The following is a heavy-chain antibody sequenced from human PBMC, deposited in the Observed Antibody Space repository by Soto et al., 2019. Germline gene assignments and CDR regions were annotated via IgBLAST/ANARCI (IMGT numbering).Heavy chain of an antibody. D-gene: IGHD6-13*01. Sequence: QITLKASGPALVKPTQTLTLTCTFSGFSFSTSGVSVAWIRQPPGKALEWLALIYWNDDKRYSPSLKSRLTITKDTSKKQVVLRMTDVDPGDTATYYCAHRPPSGLNSSWTYAYWGQGILITVSS. CDR2: IYWNDDK. J-gene: IGHJ4*02. CDR3: AHRPPSGLNSSWTYAY. V-gene: IGHV2-5*01. CDR1: GFSFSTSGVS.